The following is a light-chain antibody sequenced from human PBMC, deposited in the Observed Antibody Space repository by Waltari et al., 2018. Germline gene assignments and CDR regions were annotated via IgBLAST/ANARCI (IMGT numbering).Light chain of an antibody. CDR2: DVS. J-gene: IGLJ2*01. CDR1: SSDIGNYNF. CDR3: NSYTTGSTLTVI. Sequence: QSALTQPASVSGSPGQSIPISCTGTSSDIGNYNFVSWYQQNPGKTPKLIIYDVSNRPSGVSNRFSGSWSGNTASLTISGLQAEDEADYYCNSYTTGSTLTVIFGGGTKLTVL. V-gene: IGLV2-14*03.